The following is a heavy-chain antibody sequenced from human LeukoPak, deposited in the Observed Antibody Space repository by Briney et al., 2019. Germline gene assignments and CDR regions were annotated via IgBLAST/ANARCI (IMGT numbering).Heavy chain of an antibody. V-gene: IGHV4-59*08. CDR3: ARHMGLGYTYFYPYPDY. J-gene: IGHJ4*01. Sequence: SETLSLTCTVSGGSISSYYWSWIRQPPGKGLEWIGYIYYSGSTNYNPSLKSRVTISVDTSKNQFSLKLSSVTAADTAVYYCARHMGLGYTYFYPYPDYWGQGTLVTVSS. D-gene: IGHD1-1*01. CDR1: GGSISSYY. CDR2: IYYSGST.